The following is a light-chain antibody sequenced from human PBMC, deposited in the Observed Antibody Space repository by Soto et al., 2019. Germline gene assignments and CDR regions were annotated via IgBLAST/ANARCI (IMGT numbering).Light chain of an antibody. Sequence: DIQMTQSPSSLSASVGHRVTITCRASQGIRNYLAWYQQKPGKVPKLLIYTASTLQSGVPSRFSGSGSGTEFTLTISSLQPEDVETDYCRKYNRAPLTFGGGTKVEIQ. V-gene: IGKV1-27*01. J-gene: IGKJ4*02. CDR2: TAS. CDR3: RKYNRAPLT. CDR1: QGIRNY.